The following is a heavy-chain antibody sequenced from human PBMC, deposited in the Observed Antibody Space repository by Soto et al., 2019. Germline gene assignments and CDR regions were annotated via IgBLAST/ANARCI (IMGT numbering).Heavy chain of an antibody. CDR2: IYYSGST. CDR3: ARHGDYYGSGTYDYMDV. Sequence: SETLSLTCSVSGGSITSYYWSWLRQPPGKGLEWIGYIYYSGSTNYNPSLKSRVTMSVDTSKNQFSLKLNSVTAADTAVYYCARHGDYYGSGTYDYMDVWGKGTTVTVSS. V-gene: IGHV4-59*08. D-gene: IGHD3-10*01. CDR1: GGSITSYY. J-gene: IGHJ6*03.